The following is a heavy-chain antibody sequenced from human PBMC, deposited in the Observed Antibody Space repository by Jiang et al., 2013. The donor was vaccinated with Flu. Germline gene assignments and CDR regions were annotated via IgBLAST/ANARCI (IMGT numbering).Heavy chain of an antibody. D-gene: IGHD2-2*01. V-gene: IGHV3-23*01. CDR1: GLSLSSYA. CDR2: ISGSGGST. J-gene: IGHJ5*02. CDR3: AKDPARIVAAALGP. Sequence: RLSCAPSGLSLSSYAMNWARQAPGKGLEWVSGISGSGGSTYYADSVKGRFTISRDNSKNTLYLQMNSLRAEDTAVYYCAKDPARIVAAALGPWGQGTLVTVSS.